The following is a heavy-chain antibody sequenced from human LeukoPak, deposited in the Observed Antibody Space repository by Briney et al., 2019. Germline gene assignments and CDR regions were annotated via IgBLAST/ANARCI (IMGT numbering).Heavy chain of an antibody. J-gene: IGHJ4*02. CDR2: IYSDNI. CDR3: ARRAGAYSHPYDY. CDR1: GFTVSSNS. Sequence: GGSLRLSCTVSGFTVSSNSMSWVRQAPGKGLEWVSFIYSDNIHYSDSVKGRFTISRDNSKNTLYLQMNSLRAEDTAVYYCARRAGAYSHPYDYWGQGTLVTVSS. D-gene: IGHD4/OR15-4a*01. V-gene: IGHV3-53*01.